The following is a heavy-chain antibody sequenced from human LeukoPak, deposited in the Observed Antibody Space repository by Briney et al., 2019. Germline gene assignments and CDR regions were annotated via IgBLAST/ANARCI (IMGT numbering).Heavy chain of an antibody. Sequence: GGSLRLSCAASGFTFSSDGMHWVRQAPGKGLEWVAAISYDGSNKYYADSVKGRFTISRDNSKNTLYLQMNSLRAEDTAVYYCALTTVTRYYFDYWGQGTLVTVSS. J-gene: IGHJ4*02. CDR1: GFTFSSDG. CDR2: ISYDGSNK. V-gene: IGHV3-30*03. D-gene: IGHD4-17*01. CDR3: ALTTVTRYYFDY.